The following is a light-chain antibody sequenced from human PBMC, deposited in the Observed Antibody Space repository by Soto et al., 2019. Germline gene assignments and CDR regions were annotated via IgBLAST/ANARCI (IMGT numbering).Light chain of an antibody. J-gene: IGKJ1*01. CDR2: GAS. Sequence: THSQGTLSLCPGKRATLSCRASQSIRSSYLAWYQQRPVQAPRLLIYGASSRATGMPDRFSGSGSGTEVTITISRLEPEDFAVYYCQQYGSSSWTFGQGTKVDI. CDR1: QSIRSSY. CDR3: QQYGSSSWT. V-gene: IGKV3-20*01.